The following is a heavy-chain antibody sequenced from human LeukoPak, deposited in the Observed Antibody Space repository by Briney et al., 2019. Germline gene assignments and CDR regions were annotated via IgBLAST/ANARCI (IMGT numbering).Heavy chain of an antibody. CDR3: AKDIRYSYGLFYSDY. V-gene: IGHV3-9*01. D-gene: IGHD5-18*01. Sequence: GRSLRLSCAASGFTFDDYAMPWVRQAPGKGLEWVSGISWNSGSIGYADSVKGRFTISRDNAKNSLYLQMNSLRAEDTALYYCAKDIRYSYGLFYSDYWGQGTLVTVSS. CDR2: ISWNSGSI. J-gene: IGHJ4*02. CDR1: GFTFDDYA.